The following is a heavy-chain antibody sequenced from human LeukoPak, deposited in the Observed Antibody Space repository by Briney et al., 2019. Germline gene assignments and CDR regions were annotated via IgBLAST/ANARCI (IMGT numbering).Heavy chain of an antibody. CDR2: IYNSGTT. D-gene: IGHD6-19*01. J-gene: IGHJ4*02. CDR1: GGSISSTSYY. CDR3: ARDSSGWYLDY. Sequence: SETLSLTCTVSGGSISSTSYYWGWLRQPPGKGLEWIGSIYNSGTTYYNPSLKSRVTISVDTSKNQFSLKLSSVTAADTAVYYCARDSSGWYLDYWGQGTLVTVSS. V-gene: IGHV4-39*02.